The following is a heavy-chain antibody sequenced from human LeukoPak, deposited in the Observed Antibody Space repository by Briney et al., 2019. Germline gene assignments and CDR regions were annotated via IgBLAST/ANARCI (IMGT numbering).Heavy chain of an antibody. CDR1: GGSISSSSYY. D-gene: IGHD6-13*01. V-gene: IGHV4-39*01. Sequence: PSETLSLTCTVSGGSISSSSYYWGWIRQPPGKGLEWIGSIYYSGSTYYNPSLKSRVTISVDTSKNQFSLKLSSVTAADTAVYYCASAAGSVYYFDYWGQGTLVTVSS. J-gene: IGHJ4*02. CDR3: ASAAGSVYYFDY. CDR2: IYYSGST.